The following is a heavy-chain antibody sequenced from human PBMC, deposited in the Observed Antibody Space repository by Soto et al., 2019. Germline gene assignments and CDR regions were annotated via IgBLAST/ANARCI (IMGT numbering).Heavy chain of an antibody. Sequence: GGSLRLSCAASGFTVTNFYMSWVRQAPGKGLEWVSVIYSADGAYYSDSVKGRFTISRDRFRNTVSLQMNSLRAEDTAVYYCAGVIAAAGYYYGMDVWGQGTTVTVSS. CDR2: IYSADGA. J-gene: IGHJ6*02. D-gene: IGHD6-13*01. CDR3: AGVIAAAGYYYGMDV. CDR1: GFTVTNFY. V-gene: IGHV3-53*01.